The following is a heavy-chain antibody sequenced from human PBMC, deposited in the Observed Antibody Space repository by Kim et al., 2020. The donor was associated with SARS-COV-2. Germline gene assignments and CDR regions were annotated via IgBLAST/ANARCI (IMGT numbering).Heavy chain of an antibody. J-gene: IGHJ4*02. CDR2: ISYDGSNK. CDR3: ARDGLVLHIVALDY. CDR1: GFTFSSYA. V-gene: IGHV3-30*04. D-gene: IGHD2-21*01. Sequence: GGSLRLSCAASGFTFSSYAMHWVRQAPGKGLEWVAVISYDGSNKYYADSVKGRFTISRDNSKNTLYLQMNSLRAEDTAVYYCARDGLVLHIVALDYWGQGTLVTVSS.